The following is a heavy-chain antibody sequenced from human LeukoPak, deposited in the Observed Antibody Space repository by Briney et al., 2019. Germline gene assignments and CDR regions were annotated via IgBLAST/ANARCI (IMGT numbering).Heavy chain of an antibody. V-gene: IGHV3-21*01. CDR1: GFTFSSYS. CDR2: ISSSSCYI. D-gene: IGHD5-24*01. J-gene: IGHJ3*02. Sequence: GRSLRLSCAASGFTFSSYSMNWVRQAPGKGLEWVSSISSSSCYIYYADSVKGRFTISRDNAKNPLYRQMNSLRAEDTAVYSCARDSVVEMATIAMAFDIWGQGTMVTVSS. CDR3: ARDSVVEMATIAMAFDI.